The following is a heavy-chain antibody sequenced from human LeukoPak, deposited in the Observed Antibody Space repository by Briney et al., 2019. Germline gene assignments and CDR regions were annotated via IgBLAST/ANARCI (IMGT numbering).Heavy chain of an antibody. D-gene: IGHD3-22*01. J-gene: IGHJ4*02. CDR3: ANYYDSSGLDY. Sequence: GGSLRLSCAASGFTFSSYGMHWVRQAPGKGLEWVAFIRFDGSYNSYADSVKGRFTISRDNSKNTLYLQMNSLRAEDTAVYYCANYYDSSGLDYWGQGALVTASS. V-gene: IGHV3-30*02. CDR2: IRFDGSYN. CDR1: GFTFSSYG.